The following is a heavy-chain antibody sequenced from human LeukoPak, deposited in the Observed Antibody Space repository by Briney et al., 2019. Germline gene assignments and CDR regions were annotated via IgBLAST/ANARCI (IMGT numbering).Heavy chain of an antibody. V-gene: IGHV3-23*01. Sequence: GGSLRLSCAASGFTFAGYAMSWVRQSPGKGLEWVSSITGSGSSTYYADSVKGRFTISRDNSEDMLYLQMNTLRAEDTALYYCAKSYSSSWYSRQNWGQGTLVTVSS. J-gene: IGHJ4*02. D-gene: IGHD6-13*01. CDR3: AKSYSSSWYSRQN. CDR2: ITGSGSST. CDR1: GFTFAGYA.